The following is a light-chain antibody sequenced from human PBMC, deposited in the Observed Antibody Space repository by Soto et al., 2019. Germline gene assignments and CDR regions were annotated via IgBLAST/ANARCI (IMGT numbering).Light chain of an antibody. CDR1: QSVSSN. V-gene: IGKV3-15*01. CDR3: QQYNNWPRT. CDR2: GAS. J-gene: IGKJ1*01. Sequence: EIVMTQSPATLSVSPGERATLSCRASQSVSSNLAWYQQKPGQAPRLLIYGASTRATGVPARFSGSGSGTEFTLTISSLQSEDFAVDYCQQYNNWPRTF.